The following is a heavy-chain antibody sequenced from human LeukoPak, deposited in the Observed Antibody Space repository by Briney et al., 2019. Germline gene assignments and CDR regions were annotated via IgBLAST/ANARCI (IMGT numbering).Heavy chain of an antibody. V-gene: IGHV3-30*04. CDR2: ISYDGNNK. D-gene: IGHD5-12*01. CDR3: ASDSGYDHHGLFDY. CDR1: GFTFSSYA. J-gene: IGHJ4*02. Sequence: GGSLRLSCAAPGFTFSSYAMHWVRQAPGKGLEWVAIISYDGNNKNYADSVKGRFTISRDNPKNTLYLQMNSLRAEDTAVYYCASDSGYDHHGLFDYWGQGTLVTVSS.